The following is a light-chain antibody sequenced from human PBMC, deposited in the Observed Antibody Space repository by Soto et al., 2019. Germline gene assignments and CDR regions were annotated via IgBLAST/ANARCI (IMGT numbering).Light chain of an antibody. CDR1: QGISSY. Sequence: DIQLTQSPSFLCASVGDRVTITCRASQGISSYLAWYQQKPGKSPKLLIYAESTLQSGVPSRFSGSGSGTEFTLTISSLQPEDFATYYCQQLNSYLTFGGGTQVDIK. J-gene: IGKJ4*01. V-gene: IGKV1-9*01. CDR2: AES. CDR3: QQLNSYLT.